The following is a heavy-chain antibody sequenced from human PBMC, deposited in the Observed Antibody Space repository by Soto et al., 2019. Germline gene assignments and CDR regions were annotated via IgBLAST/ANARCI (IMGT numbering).Heavy chain of an antibody. J-gene: IGHJ4*02. CDR3: ARDSGITIFGVVIKLYY. CDR1: GGSISSGGYS. CDR2: IYHSGST. D-gene: IGHD3-3*01. Sequence: TLSLTCAVAGGSISSGGYSWSWIRQPPGKGLEWIGYIYHSGSTYYNPSLKSRVTISVDRSKNQFSLKLSSVTAADTAVYYCARDSGITIFGVVIKLYYWGQGTLVTVSS. V-gene: IGHV4-30-2*01.